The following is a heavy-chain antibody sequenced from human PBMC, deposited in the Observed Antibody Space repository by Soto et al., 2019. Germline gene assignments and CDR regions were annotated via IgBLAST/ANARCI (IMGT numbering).Heavy chain of an antibody. CDR2: IKQDGSEK. V-gene: IGHV3-7*01. D-gene: IGHD4-17*01. CDR1: GFTFSSYW. CDR3: ARAVTTHYYYYYYMDV. Sequence: HPGGSLRLSCAASGFTFSSYWMSWVRQAPGKGLEWVASIKQDGSEKYYLDSVKGRFTISRDNAKNSLYLQMNSLRAEDTAVYYCARAVTTHYYYYYYMDVWGKGTTVTVSS. J-gene: IGHJ6*03.